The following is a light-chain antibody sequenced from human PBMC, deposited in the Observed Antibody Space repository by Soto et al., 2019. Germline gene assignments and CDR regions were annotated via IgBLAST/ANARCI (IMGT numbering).Light chain of an antibody. Sequence: EIVLTQSPGSLSLSPGERATLSCRASQSVSSSYLAWYQQKPGQAPRLLIYGASSRATGIPDSFSGSGSGTDLTLTISRLEPEDFAVYYCQQYGSSLTWTFGQGTKVDIK. CDR2: GAS. CDR1: QSVSSSY. J-gene: IGKJ1*01. V-gene: IGKV3-20*01. CDR3: QQYGSSLTWT.